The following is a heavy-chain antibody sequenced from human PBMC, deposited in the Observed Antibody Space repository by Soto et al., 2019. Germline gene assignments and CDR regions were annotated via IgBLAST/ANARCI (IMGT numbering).Heavy chain of an antibody. CDR1: GGSISTYF. CDR2: IYYSGST. CDR3: ARRYGKNAFDI. D-gene: IGHD5-18*01. V-gene: IGHV4-59*01. Sequence: PSETLSLTCTVSGGSISTYFWSWIRQPPGKGLEWIGYIYYSGSTNYNPSLKSRVTISVDTSKNQFSLKLSSVTAADTAVYYCARRYGKNAFDIWGQGTMVTVS. J-gene: IGHJ3*02.